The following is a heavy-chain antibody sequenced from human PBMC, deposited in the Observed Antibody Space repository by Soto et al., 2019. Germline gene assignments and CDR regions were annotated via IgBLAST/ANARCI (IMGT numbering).Heavy chain of an antibody. CDR3: AREGSRPYYYYGMDV. V-gene: IGHV1-18*01. D-gene: IGHD2-15*01. Sequence: QVQLVQSGAEVKKPGASVKVSCKASGYSFTTYGIAWVRQAPGQGLEWMGWISTYNGDTDYAQNLQGRVIMTTATSTTTAYRELRSLRSDDTAVYYCAREGSRPYYYYGMDVWGQGTTVSVSS. J-gene: IGHJ6*02. CDR1: GYSFTTYG. CDR2: ISTYNGDT.